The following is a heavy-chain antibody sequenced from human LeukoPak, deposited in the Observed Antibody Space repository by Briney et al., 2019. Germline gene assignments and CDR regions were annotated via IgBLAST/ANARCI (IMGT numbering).Heavy chain of an antibody. CDR2: IFYTGST. CDR3: ARQATVTTYYFDY. V-gene: IGHV4-59*01. CDR1: GGSISDYY. J-gene: IGHJ4*02. Sequence: SETLSLTCTVSGGSISDYYWSWIRQPPGKGLEWIGYIFYTGSTNYNPSLKSRVTISVDTSSNQFSLKLTSVTAADTAVYYCARQATVTTYYFDYWGQGTLVTVSS. D-gene: IGHD4-17*01.